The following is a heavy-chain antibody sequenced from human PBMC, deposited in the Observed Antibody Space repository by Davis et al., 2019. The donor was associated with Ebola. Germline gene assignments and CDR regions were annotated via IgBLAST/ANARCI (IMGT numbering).Heavy chain of an antibody. J-gene: IGHJ6*02. Sequence: SETLSLTCTVSGDSISSYYWGWIRQPPGKGLEWIGSIYYSGSTYYNPSLKSRVTISVDTSKNQFSLKLSSVTAADTAVYYCASPYYDFWSGDYYYYGMDVWGQGTTVTVSS. CDR1: GDSISSYY. CDR3: ASPYYDFWSGDYYYYGMDV. CDR2: IYYSGST. V-gene: IGHV4-39*01. D-gene: IGHD3-3*01.